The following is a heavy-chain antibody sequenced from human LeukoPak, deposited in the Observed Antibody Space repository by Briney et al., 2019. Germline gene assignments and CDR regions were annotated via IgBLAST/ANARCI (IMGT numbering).Heavy chain of an antibody. J-gene: IGHJ4*02. CDR1: GYTFTGYY. CDR2: INPNSGGT. V-gene: IGHV1-2*02. D-gene: IGHD1-26*01. Sequence: ASVKVSCKASGYTFTGYYVHWVRQAPGQGLEWVGWINPNSGGTNYAQKFQGRVTMTRDTSISTAYMELSRLRSDDTAVYYCARSTIVGATTAPYYFDYWGQGTLVTVSS. CDR3: ARSTIVGATTAPYYFDY.